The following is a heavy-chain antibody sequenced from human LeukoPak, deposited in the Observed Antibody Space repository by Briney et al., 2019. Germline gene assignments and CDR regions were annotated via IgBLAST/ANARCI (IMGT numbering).Heavy chain of an antibody. J-gene: IGHJ4*02. CDR3: ARGTYYYGSGSSYYFDY. V-gene: IGHV5-51*01. CDR2: IYPGDSDT. Sequence: GESLKTSCKGSGYSFTSYWIGWVRQMPGKGLEWMGIIYPGDSDTRYSPSFQGQVTISADKSISTAYLQWSSLKASDTAMYYCARGTYYYGSGSSYYFDYWGQGTLVTVSS. CDR1: GYSFTSYW. D-gene: IGHD3-10*01.